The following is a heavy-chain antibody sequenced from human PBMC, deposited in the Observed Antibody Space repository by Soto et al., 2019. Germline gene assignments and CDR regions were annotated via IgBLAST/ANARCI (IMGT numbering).Heavy chain of an antibody. CDR3: ARGVRITGTAIDFDY. D-gene: IGHD1-7*01. J-gene: IGHJ4*02. Sequence: SVKVSCKASGYTFTGYYMHWVRQAPGQGLEWMGWINPNSGGTNYAQKFQGWVTMTRDTSISTAYMELSRLRSDDTAVYYCARGVRITGTAIDFDYWGQGTLVTVSS. CDR1: GYTFTGYY. CDR2: INPNSGGT. V-gene: IGHV1-2*04.